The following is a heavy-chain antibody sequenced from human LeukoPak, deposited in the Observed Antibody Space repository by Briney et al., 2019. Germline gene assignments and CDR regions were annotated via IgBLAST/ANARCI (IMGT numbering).Heavy chain of an antibody. CDR3: ARQKNDYGDYSDAFDI. J-gene: IGHJ3*02. V-gene: IGHV1-46*01. CDR1: GYTFTSYY. Sequence: ASVKVSCKASGYTFTSYYIHWVRQAPGQGLEWMGLTNPSAGSTAFAQKFQGRGTMTSDTSTSTVYMELSSLRSEDTAVYYCARQKNDYGDYSDAFDIWGQGTMVTVSS. D-gene: IGHD4-17*01. CDR2: TNPSAGST.